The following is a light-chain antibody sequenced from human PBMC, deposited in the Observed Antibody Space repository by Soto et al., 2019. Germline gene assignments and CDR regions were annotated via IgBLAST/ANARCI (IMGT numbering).Light chain of an antibody. V-gene: IGKV1-39*01. Sequence: DIXMTQSPSSLSAXXXXRVTIXCRASQSISSYLNWYQQKPGKAPKLLIYAASSLQSGVPSRFSGSGSGTDFTLTISSLQPEDFATYYCQQSYSTPPLTFGGGTKVEI. CDR1: QSISSY. CDR2: AAS. J-gene: IGKJ4*01. CDR3: QQSYSTPPLT.